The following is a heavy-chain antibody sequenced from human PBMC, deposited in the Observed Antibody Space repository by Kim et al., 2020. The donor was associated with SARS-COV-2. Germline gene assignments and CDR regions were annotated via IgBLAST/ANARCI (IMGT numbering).Heavy chain of an antibody. CDR2: ISAYNGNT. D-gene: IGHD3-22*01. Sequence: ASVKVSCKASGYTFTSYGISWVRQAPGQGLEWMGWISAYNGNTNYAQKLQGRVTMTTDTSTSTAYMELRSLRSDDTAVYYCARWGSLKYYYDSSGFGGWFDPWGQGTLVTVSS. V-gene: IGHV1-18*01. CDR3: ARWGSLKYYYDSSGFGGWFDP. J-gene: IGHJ5*02. CDR1: GYTFTSYG.